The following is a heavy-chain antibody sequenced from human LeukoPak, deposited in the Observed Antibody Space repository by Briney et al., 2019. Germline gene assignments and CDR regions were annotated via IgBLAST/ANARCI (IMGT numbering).Heavy chain of an antibody. CDR1: GFTVSSNY. J-gene: IGHJ4*02. CDR3: AKDGDCGSNCY. D-gene: IGHD2-21*02. Sequence: GGSLRLSCAASGFTVSSNYMSWVRQAPGKGLEWVSVIYSGGSTYYADSVKGRFTISRDKSKNTLYLQMNSLRVEDTAVYHCAKDGDCGSNCYWGQGTLVTVSS. V-gene: IGHV3-53*05. CDR2: IYSGGST.